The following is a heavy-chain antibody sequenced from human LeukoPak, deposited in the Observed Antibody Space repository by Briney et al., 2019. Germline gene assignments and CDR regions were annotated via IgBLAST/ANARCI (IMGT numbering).Heavy chain of an antibody. V-gene: IGHV4-59*01. CDR3: ARDPGGYDYVWGSYRYRSNWFDP. CDR1: GGSISSYY. CDR2: IYYSGST. D-gene: IGHD3-16*02. Sequence: SETLSLTCTVSGGSISSYYWSWIRQPPGKGLEWIGHIYYSGSTNYNPSLKSRVTISVDTSKNQFSLKLSSVTAADTAVYYCARDPGGYDYVWGSYRYRSNWFDPWGQGTLVTVSS. J-gene: IGHJ5*02.